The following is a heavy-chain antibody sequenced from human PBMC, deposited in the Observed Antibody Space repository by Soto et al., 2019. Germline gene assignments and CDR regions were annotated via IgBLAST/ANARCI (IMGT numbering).Heavy chain of an antibody. CDR1: GYTFTSYG. Sequence: QVQLLQSGAEVKRPRASAKVSCKASGYTFTSYGISCMRQAPGQGLEWMGGISAYNGNTNYAQRLQGRVTMTTATTTSRAYVELRILRSVNTAVYYCARDLVGVPAVTMSYYYDGMDVWGQGTTVTVSS. V-gene: IGHV1-18*01. D-gene: IGHD3-22*01. CDR2: ISAYNGNT. CDR3: ARDLVGVPAVTMSYYYDGMDV. J-gene: IGHJ6*02.